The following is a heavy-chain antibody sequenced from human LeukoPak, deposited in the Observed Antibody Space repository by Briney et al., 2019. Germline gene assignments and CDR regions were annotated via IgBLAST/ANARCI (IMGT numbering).Heavy chain of an antibody. CDR3: ARGDSDYYDTRGYAFEY. V-gene: IGHV3-21*01. J-gene: IGHJ4*02. CDR2: ITGNSAYT. Sequence: GGSLRLSCAGSGFIFTSFSMNWVRQAPGKGLEWVSSITGNSAYTHYADSVRGRFTISRDNSKSSLYLQLNNLRVEDTALYYCARGDSDYYDTRGYAFEYWGQGTLVAVSS. D-gene: IGHD3-22*01. CDR1: GFIFTSFS.